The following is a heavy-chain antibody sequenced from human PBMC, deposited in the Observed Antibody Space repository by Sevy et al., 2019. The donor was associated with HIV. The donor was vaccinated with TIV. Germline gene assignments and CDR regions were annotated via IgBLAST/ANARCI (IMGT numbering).Heavy chain of an antibody. J-gene: IGHJ5*02. Sequence: GESLKISCRASGYDFANNWIGWVRQMPGEGLEWMGIIYPGDSDTRYTPSFEGRVTISADKSVNTAYLQWSSLNAPDTATYYCARPVGYAASWGQGTLVTVSS. CDR3: ARPVGYAAS. V-gene: IGHV5-51*01. CDR1: GYDFANNW. D-gene: IGHD5-12*01. CDR2: IYPGDSDT.